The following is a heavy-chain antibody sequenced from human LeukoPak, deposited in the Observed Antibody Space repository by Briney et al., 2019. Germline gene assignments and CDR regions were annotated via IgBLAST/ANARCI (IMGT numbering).Heavy chain of an antibody. D-gene: IGHD5-18*01. CDR3: ARLRLPPYYYYGMDV. V-gene: IGHV5-51*01. J-gene: IGHJ6*02. CDR1: GYIFTSYW. CDR2: IYPGDSDT. Sequence: GESLQISCKGSGYIFTSYWIGWVRQMPGKGLEWMGIIYPGDSDTRYSPSFQGQVTISADKSISTAYLQWSSLKASDTAMYYCARLRLPPYYYYGMDVWGQGTTVTVSS.